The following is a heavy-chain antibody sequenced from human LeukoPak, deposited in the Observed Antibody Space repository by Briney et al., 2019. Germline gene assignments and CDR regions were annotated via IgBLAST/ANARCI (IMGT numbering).Heavy chain of an antibody. J-gene: IGHJ5*02. Sequence: APVKVSCKASGYTFTSYGISWVRQAPGQGLEWMGWISAYNGNTNYAQKLQGRVTMTTDTSTSTAYMELRSLRSDDTAVYYCARDRDYDILTGFENWFDPWGQGTLVTVSS. CDR3: ARDRDYDILTGFENWFDP. V-gene: IGHV1-18*04. CDR2: ISAYNGNT. CDR1: GYTFTSYG. D-gene: IGHD3-9*01.